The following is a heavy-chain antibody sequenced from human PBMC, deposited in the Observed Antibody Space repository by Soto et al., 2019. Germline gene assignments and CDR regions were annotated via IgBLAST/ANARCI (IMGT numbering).Heavy chain of an antibody. CDR2: IYTKERT. J-gene: IGHJ5*02. D-gene: IGHD3-16*01. V-gene: IGHV4-4*07. Sequence: PSETLSLTCTVSGGSITNYYWSWIRQPAGKGLEWIGRIYTKERTNYNLSFRNRVTMSVDTSKNQFSLKLDAVTAADTAVYYCARDDYKDGGNNWFDPWGQGTLVTVSS. CDR3: ARDDYKDGGNNWFDP. CDR1: GGSITNYY.